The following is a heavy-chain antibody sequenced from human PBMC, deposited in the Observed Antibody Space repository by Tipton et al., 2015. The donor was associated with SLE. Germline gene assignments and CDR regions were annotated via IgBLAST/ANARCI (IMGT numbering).Heavy chain of an antibody. D-gene: IGHD5-18*01. CDR2: IYHSGST. Sequence: TLSLTCAVSGYSISSGYYWGRIRQPPGKGLEWIGSIYHSGSTYYNPSLKSRVTISVDTSKNQFSLKLSSVTAADTAVYYCARVGDTAMVHLDYWGQGTLVTVSS. CDR3: ARVGDTAMVHLDY. V-gene: IGHV4-38-2*01. CDR1: GYSISSGYY. J-gene: IGHJ4*02.